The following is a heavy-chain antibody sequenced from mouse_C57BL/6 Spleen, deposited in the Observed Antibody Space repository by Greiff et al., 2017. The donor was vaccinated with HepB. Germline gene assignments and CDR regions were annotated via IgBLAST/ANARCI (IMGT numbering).Heavy chain of an antibody. CDR3: ARGKIYYGSRDYFDY. CDR1: GYTFTDYY. J-gene: IGHJ2*01. V-gene: IGHV1-76*01. Sequence: VQLQQSGAELVRPGASVKLSCKASGYTFTDYYINWVKQRPGQGLEWIARIYPGSGNTYYNEKFKGKATLTAEKSSSTAYMQLSSLTSEDSAVYCCARGKIYYGSRDYFDYWGQGTTLTVSS. CDR2: IYPGSGNT. D-gene: IGHD1-1*01.